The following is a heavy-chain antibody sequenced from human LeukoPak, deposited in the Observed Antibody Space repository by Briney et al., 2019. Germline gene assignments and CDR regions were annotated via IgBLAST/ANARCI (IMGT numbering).Heavy chain of an antibody. CDR3: AKVPPVGGTYPPDYYGMDV. CDR1: GFTFSSYA. CDR2: ISYDGSNK. J-gene: IGHJ6*02. Sequence: GGSLRLSCAASGFTFSSYAMHWVRQAPGKGLEWVAVISYDGSNKYYADSVKGRFTISRDNSKNTLYLQMNSLRAEDTAVYYCAKVPPVGGTYPPDYYGMDVWGQGTTVTVSS. V-gene: IGHV3-30-3*01. D-gene: IGHD3-16*01.